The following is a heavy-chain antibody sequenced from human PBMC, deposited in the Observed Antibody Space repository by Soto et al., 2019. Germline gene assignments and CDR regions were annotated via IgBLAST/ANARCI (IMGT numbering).Heavy chain of an antibody. CDR3: AKGMRYFDWLLFPFDY. J-gene: IGHJ4*02. CDR2: ISSNSAYI. Sequence: PGGSLRLSCAASGFTFRSFTMNWVRQAPGKGLEWVSTISSNSAYIYYTDALRGRFTISRDNAKKSLYLHMNSLIAEDMAVYYCAKGMRYFDWLLFPFDYWGQGTLVTVSS. V-gene: IGHV3-21*01. CDR1: GFTFRSFT. D-gene: IGHD3-9*01.